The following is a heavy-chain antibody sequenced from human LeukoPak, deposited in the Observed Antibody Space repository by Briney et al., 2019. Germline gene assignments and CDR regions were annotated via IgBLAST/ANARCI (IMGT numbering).Heavy chain of an antibody. V-gene: IGHV3-23*01. CDR2: ISGSGGST. CDR3: AKSYGSGSYSGTFDY. J-gene: IGHJ4*02. D-gene: IGHD3-10*01. Sequence: PGGSLRLPCAASGFTFSNYAMSWVRQAPGKGLEWVSSISGSGGSTYYADSVKGRFTISRDNSKNTLYLQMNSLRAEGTAVYYCAKSYGSGSYSGTFDYWGQGTLVTVSS. CDR1: GFTFSNYA.